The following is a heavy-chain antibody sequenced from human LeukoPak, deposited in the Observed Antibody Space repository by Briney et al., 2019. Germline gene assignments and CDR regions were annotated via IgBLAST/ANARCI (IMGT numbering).Heavy chain of an antibody. V-gene: IGHV3-21*01. CDR1: GFTFSSYS. Sequence: GGSLRLSCAASGFTFSSYSMNWVRQAPGKGLEWVSSISNSSSYIYYADSVKGRFTISRDNAKNSLYLQMNSLRAEDTAVYYCARDKVGASNWFDPCGQGTLFTVSS. CDR3: ARDKVGASNWFDP. D-gene: IGHD1-26*01. J-gene: IGHJ5*02. CDR2: ISNSSSYI.